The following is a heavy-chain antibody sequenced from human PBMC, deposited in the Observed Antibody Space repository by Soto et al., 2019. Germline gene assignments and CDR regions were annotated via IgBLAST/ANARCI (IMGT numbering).Heavy chain of an antibody. J-gene: IGHJ3*02. Sequence: QVQLVESGGGVVQPGRSLRLSCAASGFTFSSYGMHWVRQAPGKGLEWVAVISYDGSNKYYADSVKGRFTISRDNSKNTLYLQMNSLRAEDTAVYYCAKAGYSSSSDAFDIWGQGTMVTVSS. D-gene: IGHD6-6*01. V-gene: IGHV3-30*18. CDR3: AKAGYSSSSDAFDI. CDR1: GFTFSSYG. CDR2: ISYDGSNK.